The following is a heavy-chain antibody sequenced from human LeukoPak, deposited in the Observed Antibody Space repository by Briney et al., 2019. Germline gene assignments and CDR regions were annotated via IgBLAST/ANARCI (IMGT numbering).Heavy chain of an antibody. D-gene: IGHD4-17*01. CDR1: GGSFSGYY. CDR2: IYYSGST. V-gene: IGHV4-59*12. Sequence: SETLSLTCAVYGGSFSGYYWSWIRQPPGKGLEWIGYIYYSGSTYYNPSLKSRVTISVDTSKNQFSLKLSSVTAADTAVYYCGRYGDYFDYWGQGTLVTVSS. CDR3: GRYGDYFDY. J-gene: IGHJ4*02.